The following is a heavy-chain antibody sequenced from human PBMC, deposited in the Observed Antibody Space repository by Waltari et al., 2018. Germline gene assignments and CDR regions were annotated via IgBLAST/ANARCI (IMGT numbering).Heavy chain of an antibody. V-gene: IGHV4-4*02. CDR2: IYHSGRT. CDR3: ARRKVLAAAGISTLDY. Sequence: QVQLQESGPGLVKPSGTLSLTCAVSGGSISSSNWWSWVRQPPGKGLEWIGEIYHSGRTNDNPSLKSRVTISVDKSKNQFSLKLSSVTAADTAVYYCARRKVLAAAGISTLDYWGQGTLVTVSS. D-gene: IGHD6-13*01. CDR1: GGSISSSNW. J-gene: IGHJ4*02.